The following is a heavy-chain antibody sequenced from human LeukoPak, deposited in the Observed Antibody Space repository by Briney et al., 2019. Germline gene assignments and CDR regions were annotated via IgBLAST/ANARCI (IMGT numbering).Heavy chain of an antibody. CDR2: ISTYKSHT. J-gene: IGHJ6*02. CDR1: GYTFSDYTFTNYG. Sequence: ASVKVSCKASGYTFSDYTFTNYGISWVRQAPGQGLEWMGWISTYKSHTNYAQKFQGRVTMITDTSTNTAYMELRSLRSDDTAVYYCAREDNDDYYYYGMDVWGQGTPVTVSS. D-gene: IGHD1-1*01. CDR3: AREDNDDYYYYGMDV. V-gene: IGHV1-18*01.